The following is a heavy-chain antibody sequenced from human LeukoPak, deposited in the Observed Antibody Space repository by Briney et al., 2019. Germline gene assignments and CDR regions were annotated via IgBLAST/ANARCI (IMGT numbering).Heavy chain of an antibody. Sequence: GGSLRLSCAASGFTFSSYSMNWVRQAPGKGLEWVSSISSSSSYIYYADSVKGRFTISRDDAKNTLYLQMDSLRADDTAVYYCATDLDYTFDYWGRGTLVTVSS. CDR2: ISSSSSYI. D-gene: IGHD4-11*01. J-gene: IGHJ4*02. CDR1: GFTFSSYS. CDR3: ATDLDYTFDY. V-gene: IGHV3-21*01.